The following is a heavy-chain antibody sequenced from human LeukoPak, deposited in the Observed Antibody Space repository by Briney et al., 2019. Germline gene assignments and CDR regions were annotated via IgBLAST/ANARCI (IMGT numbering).Heavy chain of an antibody. Sequence: GASVKVSCKASGYTFTGYYMHWVRQAPGQGLEWMGWINPNSGGTNYAQKFQGRVTMTRDTSISTAYMELSRLRSDDTAVYYCARDRGVDYCSGCSCSHYYYYMDVWAKGTTVTISS. CDR2: INPNSGGT. CDR1: GYTFTGYY. D-gene: IGHD2-15*01. J-gene: IGHJ6*03. V-gene: IGHV1-2*02. CDR3: ARDRGVDYCSGCSCSHYYYYMDV.